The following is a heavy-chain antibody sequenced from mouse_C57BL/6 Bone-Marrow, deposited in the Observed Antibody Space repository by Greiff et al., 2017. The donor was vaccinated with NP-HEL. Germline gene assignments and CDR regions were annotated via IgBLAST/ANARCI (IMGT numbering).Heavy chain of an antibody. CDR2: IDPEDGET. D-gene: IGHD1-1*01. Sequence: VQLQQSGAELVKPGASVKLSCTASGFNIQDYYMHWVKQRTEQGLEWFGRIDPEDGETKYAPKFQGKATITADTSSNTAYLQRSSLTSEDTAVYYCAPFITTVVAPFAYWGQGTLVTVSA. CDR3: APFITTVVAPFAY. CDR1: GFNIQDYY. J-gene: IGHJ3*01. V-gene: IGHV14-2*01.